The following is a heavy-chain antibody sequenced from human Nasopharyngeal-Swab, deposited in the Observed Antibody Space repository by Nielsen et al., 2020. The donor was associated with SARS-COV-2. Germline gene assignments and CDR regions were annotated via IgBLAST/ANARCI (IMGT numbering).Heavy chain of an antibody. Sequence: SETLSLTCAVYGGSFSGYYWSWIRQPAGKGLEWIGRIYTSGSTNYNPSLKSRVTMSVDTSKNQFSLKLSSVTAADTAVYYCARSVPAALFDYWGQGTLVTVSS. CDR2: IYTSGST. D-gene: IGHD2-2*01. V-gene: IGHV4-59*10. CDR1: GGSFSGYY. CDR3: ARSVPAALFDY. J-gene: IGHJ4*02.